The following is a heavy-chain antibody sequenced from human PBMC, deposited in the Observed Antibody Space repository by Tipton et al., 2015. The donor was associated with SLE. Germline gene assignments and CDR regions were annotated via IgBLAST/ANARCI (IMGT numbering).Heavy chain of an antibody. D-gene: IGHD2-15*01. V-gene: IGHV3-30*04. Sequence: SLRLSCAASGFTFSSYAMHWVRQAPGKGLEWVAVISYDGSNKYYADSVKGRFTISRDNSKNTLYLQMNSLRAEDTAVYYCARDRIVVEAAEWFDPWGQGTLVTVSS. CDR2: ISYDGSNK. J-gene: IGHJ5*02. CDR3: ARDRIVVEAAEWFDP. CDR1: GFTFSSYA.